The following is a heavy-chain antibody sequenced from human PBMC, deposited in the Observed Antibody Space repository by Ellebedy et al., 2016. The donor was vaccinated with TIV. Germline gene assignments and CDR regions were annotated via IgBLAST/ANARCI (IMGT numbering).Heavy chain of an antibody. CDR2: INHGGRT. D-gene: IGHD6-13*01. V-gene: IGHV4-34*01. Sequence: MPSETLSLTCDVHGESLTNDYWSWIRQSPGKGLEWIGEINHGGRTNYNPSLKSRLTLSLDTFKNQFSLKLSSVTAADTGTYYCARDHHNTGYSSSWYWFDPWGQGALVTVSS. J-gene: IGHJ5*02. CDR1: GESLTNDY. CDR3: ARDHHNTGYSSSWYWFDP.